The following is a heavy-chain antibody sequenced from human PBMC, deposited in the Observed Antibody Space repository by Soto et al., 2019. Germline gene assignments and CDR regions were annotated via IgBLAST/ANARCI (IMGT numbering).Heavy chain of an antibody. CDR3: AHSRTPLKIPIDAFDI. J-gene: IGHJ3*02. CDR2: IYWDDDK. CDR1: GFSLSTSGVG. Sequence: QITLKESGPTPVKPTQTLTLTCTFSGFSLSTSGVGVGWIRQPPGKALEWLALIYWDDDKRYSPSLKSRLTITKDTSKNQVVLTMTNMDPVDTATYYCAHSRTPLKIPIDAFDIWGQGTMVTVSS. V-gene: IGHV2-5*02. D-gene: IGHD2-21*01.